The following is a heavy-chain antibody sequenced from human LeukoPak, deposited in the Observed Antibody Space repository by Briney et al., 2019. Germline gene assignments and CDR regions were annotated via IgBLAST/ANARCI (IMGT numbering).Heavy chain of an antibody. CDR1: GESFRDYY. CDR3: ARRYPPVRGANLRPQEVRKYYFDY. CDR2: INHSGST. J-gene: IGHJ4*02. Sequence: SETLSLTCAVYGESFRDYYWSWIRQPPGKGLEWIGDINHSGSTNYNPSLKSPVTISVDTSKNQFSLKLSSVTAADTAVYYCARRYPPVRGANLRPQEVRKYYFDYWGQGSLVTVPS. D-gene: IGHD3-10*01. V-gene: IGHV4-34*01.